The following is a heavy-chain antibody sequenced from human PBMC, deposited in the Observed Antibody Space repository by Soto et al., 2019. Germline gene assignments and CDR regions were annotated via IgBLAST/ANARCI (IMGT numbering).Heavy chain of an antibody. Sequence: QVQLQESGPGLVKPSGTLSLTCAVSGGSISSSNWWSWVRQPPGKELEWIGEIYHSGSTNYNPSLKRRVTISVDKSKNQCSLKLSSVTAADTAVYDCARNSGDDAEGYYYYGMDVWGQGTTVTVSS. J-gene: IGHJ6*02. D-gene: IGHD4-17*01. CDR2: IYHSGST. V-gene: IGHV4-4*02. CDR1: GGSISSSNW. CDR3: ARNSGDDAEGYYYYGMDV.